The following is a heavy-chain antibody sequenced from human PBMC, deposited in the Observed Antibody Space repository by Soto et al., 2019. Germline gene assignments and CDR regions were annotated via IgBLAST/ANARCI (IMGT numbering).Heavy chain of an antibody. Sequence: QVQLVQSGAEVKKPGPSVKVSCKVSGGTFSSHAINWLRQAPGQGLEWMGVIIPITETPNNAEKFQGRVTITADKSTTTVYMELSSLTFDDTAVYFCARGNKGPGHYGPGSQGWYGPWGQGTLVTVSS. CDR3: ARGNKGPGHYGPGSQGWYGP. CDR2: IIPITETP. V-gene: IGHV1-69*06. D-gene: IGHD3-10*01. CDR1: GGTFSSHA. J-gene: IGHJ5*02.